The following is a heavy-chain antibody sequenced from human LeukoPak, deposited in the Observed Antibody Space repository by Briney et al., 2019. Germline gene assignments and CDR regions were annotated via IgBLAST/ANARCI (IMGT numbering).Heavy chain of an antibody. D-gene: IGHD6-19*01. V-gene: IGHV1-3*01. CDR3: TRDLDCASSSCSYNWFDS. Sequence: ASVKVSCKASGYTFTSYAMHWVRQAPGQRLEWMGWINAGNGNTKYSQKFQGRVTITRDTSASTDFMELTSLTSEDTAIYYCTRDLDCASSSCSYNWFDSWGQGTLVTVSS. CDR1: GYTFTSYA. CDR2: INAGNGNT. J-gene: IGHJ5*01.